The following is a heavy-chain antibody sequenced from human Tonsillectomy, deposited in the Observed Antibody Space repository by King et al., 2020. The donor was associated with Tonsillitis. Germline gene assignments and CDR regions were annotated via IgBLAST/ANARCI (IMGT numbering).Heavy chain of an antibody. D-gene: IGHD2-15*01. V-gene: IGHV1-69*06. J-gene: IGHJ3*02. CDR3: ARGVLRTYDAFDI. CDR2: IIPFFGTA. CDR1: GGTFSSFA. Sequence: QLVQSGTEVKKPGSSVKVSCKASGGTFSSFAISWVRQAPGQGLEWMGGIIPFFGTANYAQKFQVRVTITADKSTNTAYMELSSLRSEDTAVYYCARGVLRTYDAFDIWGQGTMVTVSS.